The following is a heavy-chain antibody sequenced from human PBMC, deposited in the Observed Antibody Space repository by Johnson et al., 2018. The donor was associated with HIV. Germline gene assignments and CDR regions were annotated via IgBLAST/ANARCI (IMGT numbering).Heavy chain of an antibody. CDR3: AKEGRELLGGTFDV. Sequence: QVRLVESGGGVAQPGRSLRLSCAASGLTFSSYGIHWVRQAPGKGLEWVAAISYDVGNSYYADSVKGRFTISRDNSKNTLYLQMNRLRAEDTAVYYCAKEGRELLGGTFDVWGQGTMVTVSS. CDR2: ISYDVGNS. J-gene: IGHJ3*01. CDR1: GLTFSSYG. V-gene: IGHV3-30*18. D-gene: IGHD1-26*01.